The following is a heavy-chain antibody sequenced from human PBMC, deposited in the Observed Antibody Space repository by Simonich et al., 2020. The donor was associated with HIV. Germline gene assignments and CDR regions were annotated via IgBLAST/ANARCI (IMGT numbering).Heavy chain of an antibody. CDR3: AKVIPISWTNDAFDI. CDR2: IIGGWEGK. V-gene: IGHV3-23*04. CDR1: GFTFSDYP. Sequence: EVQLVESGGGLVQPGGSLRLSCAASGFTFSDYPMSWVRQAPGKGLEGVSLIIGGWEGKKYTDSVKGRFTISRDNSKDTLYLEMNSLRVEDTAIYYGAKVIPISWTNDAFDIWGRGTMVTVSS. J-gene: IGHJ3*02. D-gene: IGHD3-3*02.